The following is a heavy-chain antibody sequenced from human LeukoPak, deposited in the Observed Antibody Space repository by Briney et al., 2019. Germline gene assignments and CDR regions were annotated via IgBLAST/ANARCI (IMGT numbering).Heavy chain of an antibody. Sequence: GGSLRLSCAASGVTFSNYAMSWVRQAPGKGLEWVSANSGSGGSTYYADSVKGRFTISRDNSKNTLYLQMNSLRAEDTAVYYCAKATQNCTGGSCYSSLDYWGQGTLVTVSS. J-gene: IGHJ4*02. V-gene: IGHV3-23*01. CDR1: GVTFSNYA. CDR2: NSGSGGST. D-gene: IGHD2-15*01. CDR3: AKATQNCTGGSCYSSLDY.